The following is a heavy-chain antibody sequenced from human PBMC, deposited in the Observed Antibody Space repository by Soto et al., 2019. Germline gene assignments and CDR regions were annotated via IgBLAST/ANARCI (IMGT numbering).Heavy chain of an antibody. D-gene: IGHD5-18*01. CDR2: ISSSSSYI. CDR1: GFTLSSYS. V-gene: IGHV3-21*01. J-gene: IGHJ4*02. Sequence: EVQLVESGGGLVKPGGSLRLSCAASGFTLSSYSMNWVRHAPGKGLEWVSSISSSSSYIYYADSVKGRFTISRDNAKNSLYLQMNSLRAEDTAVYYCARVGGYSYNFDYWGQGTLVTVSS. CDR3: ARVGGYSYNFDY.